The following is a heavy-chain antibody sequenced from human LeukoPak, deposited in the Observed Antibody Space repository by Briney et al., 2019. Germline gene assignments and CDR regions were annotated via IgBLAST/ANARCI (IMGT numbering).Heavy chain of an antibody. V-gene: IGHV3-33*01. CDR2: VWYDGSNK. CDR1: GFTFSSYG. Sequence: GRSLRLSCAASGFTFSSYGMHWVRQPPGKGLEWVAVVWYDGSNKYYADSVKGRFTISRDNSKNTLYLQMNSLRAEDTAVYYCARDESVFDYWGQGTLVTVSS. J-gene: IGHJ4*02. CDR3: ARDESVFDY.